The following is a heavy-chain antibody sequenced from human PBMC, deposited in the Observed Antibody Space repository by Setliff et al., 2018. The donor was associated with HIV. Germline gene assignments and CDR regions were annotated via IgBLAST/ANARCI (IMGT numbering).Heavy chain of an antibody. CDR3: ARVSSTSCYGGPCRRTPRDYYYYYYMDV. CDR2: INPSGGST. J-gene: IGHJ6*03. V-gene: IGHV1-46*01. CDR1: GYTFTSYY. D-gene: IGHD2-2*01. Sequence: ASVKVSCKASGYTFTSYYMHWVRQAPGQGLEWMGIINPSGGSTSYAQKFQGRVTMTRDTSTSTVYMELSSLGSEDTAVYYCARVSSTSCYGGPCRRTPRDYYYYYYMDVWGKGTTVTVSS.